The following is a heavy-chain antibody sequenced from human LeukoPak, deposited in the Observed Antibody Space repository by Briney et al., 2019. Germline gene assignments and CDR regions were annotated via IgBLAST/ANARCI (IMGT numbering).Heavy chain of an antibody. CDR2: IKQDGSKK. D-gene: IGHD3-9*01. CDR1: GFTFSSYW. CDR3: ARDFPSSSLRYFDWLSYSPSSY. J-gene: IGHJ4*02. Sequence: GGSLRLSCAASGFTFSSYWMSWVRQAPGKGLEWVANIKQDGSKKYYVDSVKGRFTISRDNAKNSLYLQMNSLRAEDTAVYYCARDFPSSSLRYFDWLSYSPSSYWGQGTLVTVSS. V-gene: IGHV3-7*03.